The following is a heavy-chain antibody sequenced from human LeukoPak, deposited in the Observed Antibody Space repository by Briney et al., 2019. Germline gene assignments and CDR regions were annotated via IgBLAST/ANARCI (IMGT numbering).Heavy chain of an antibody. V-gene: IGHV4-34*01. CDR1: GGSFSGYY. Sequence: PSETLSLTCAVYGGSFSGYYWSWIRQPPGKGLEWIGEINHSGSTNYNPSLKSRVTISVDTSKNQFSLKLSSVTAADTAVYYCARAGDYLDFQHWGQGTLVTVSS. J-gene: IGHJ1*01. D-gene: IGHD4-17*01. CDR2: INHSGST. CDR3: ARAGDYLDFQH.